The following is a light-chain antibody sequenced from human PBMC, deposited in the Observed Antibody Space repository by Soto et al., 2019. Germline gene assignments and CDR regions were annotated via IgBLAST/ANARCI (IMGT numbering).Light chain of an antibody. CDR2: EGN. J-gene: IGLJ3*02. Sequence: QSALTQPASVSESPGQSISISCGGGRNDIGTYNLVSWYQQHPGKAPKLIIYEGNKRPSGVSNRFSGFRSGNTASLTISGLQAEDEADYYCCSYTDGSSLLFGGGTKVTVL. CDR3: CSYTDGSSLL. V-gene: IGLV2-23*01. CDR1: RNDIGTYNL.